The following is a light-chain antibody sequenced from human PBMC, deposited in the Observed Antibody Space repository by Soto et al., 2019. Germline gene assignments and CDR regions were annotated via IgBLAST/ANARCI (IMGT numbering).Light chain of an antibody. CDR3: QRYQNSPRT. V-gene: IGKV3-20*01. Sequence: ETVLTQSPGTLPSSPGERATVSCRASQSVGGNSLAWYQQRPGQAPRLLIYDTSKWATGIPDRFSGSGSGTDFTLTLSRLEPADFAVYYCQRYQNSPRTFGQGTKGEI. J-gene: IGKJ1*01. CDR2: DTS. CDR1: QSVGGNS.